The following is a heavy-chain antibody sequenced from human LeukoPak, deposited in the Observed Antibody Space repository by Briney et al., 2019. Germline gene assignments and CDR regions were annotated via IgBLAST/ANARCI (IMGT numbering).Heavy chain of an antibody. Sequence: PGGSLRLSCAASGFTFSSFAIHWVRQAPGKGLEWVAVISDDGSNTYYAYSVKGRFTISRDNSKNTVYLQMNSLRAEDTAVYYCARNIVVVPALDVWGKGTTVTVSS. CDR1: GFTFSSFA. J-gene: IGHJ6*04. D-gene: IGHD2-2*01. CDR2: ISDDGSNT. CDR3: ARNIVVVPALDV. V-gene: IGHV3-30*01.